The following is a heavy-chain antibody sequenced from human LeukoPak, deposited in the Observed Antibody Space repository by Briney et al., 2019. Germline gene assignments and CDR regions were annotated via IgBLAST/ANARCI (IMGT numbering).Heavy chain of an antibody. CDR3: AAAWIPGSFDY. J-gene: IGHJ4*02. CDR2: IYYSGSTST. Sequence: SETLSLTCTVSGDSISSYYWSWIRQPPGKGLEWIGYIYYSGSTSTNYNPSLKSRVTISVDTSKNQSSLNLSSVTAADTAVYYCAAAWIPGSFDYWGQGTLLTVSS. V-gene: IGHV4-59*01. D-gene: IGHD2-2*03. CDR1: GDSISSYY.